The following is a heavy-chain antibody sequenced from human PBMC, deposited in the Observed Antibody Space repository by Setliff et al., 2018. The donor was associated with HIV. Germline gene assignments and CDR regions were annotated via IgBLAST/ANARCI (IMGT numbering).Heavy chain of an antibody. J-gene: IGHJ6*03. Sequence: ASETLSLTCTVSGGSISSGGYYWSWIRQHPGKGLEWIGYIYYSGSTYYNPSLKSRVTISVDTSKNQFSLKLSSVTAADTAVYYCARETVVTPAGHYYYMDVWGKGTTVTVS. CDR1: GGSISSGGYY. CDR3: ARETVVTPAGHYYYMDV. D-gene: IGHD2-21*02. CDR2: IYYSGST. V-gene: IGHV4-31*03.